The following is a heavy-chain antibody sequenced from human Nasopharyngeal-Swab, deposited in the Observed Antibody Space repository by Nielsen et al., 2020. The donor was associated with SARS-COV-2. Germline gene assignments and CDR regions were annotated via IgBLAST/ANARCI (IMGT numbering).Heavy chain of an antibody. Sequence: GESLKISCAASGFTFSSYSMNWVRQAPGKGLEWVSSISSSSSYIYYADSVKGRFTISRDNAKNSLYLQMNSLRAEDTAVYYCAKAGVWFGELSAGNWFDPWGQGTLVTVSS. CDR2: ISSSSSYI. D-gene: IGHD3-10*01. CDR3: AKAGVWFGELSAGNWFDP. V-gene: IGHV3-21*04. J-gene: IGHJ5*02. CDR1: GFTFSSYS.